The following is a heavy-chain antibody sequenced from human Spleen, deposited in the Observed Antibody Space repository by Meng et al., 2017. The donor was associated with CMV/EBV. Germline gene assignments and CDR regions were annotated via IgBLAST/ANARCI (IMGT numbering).Heavy chain of an antibody. Sequence: SETLSLTCTVSGGSISSSSYYWGWIRQPPGKGLEWIGSIYYSGSTYYNPSLKSRVTISVDTSKNQFSLKLSSVTAADTAVYYCARDQDIVVVPAATMGGDAFDIWGQGTMVTVSS. V-gene: IGHV4-39*07. J-gene: IGHJ3*02. D-gene: IGHD2-2*01. CDR3: ARDQDIVVVPAATMGGDAFDI. CDR1: GGSISSSSYY. CDR2: IYYSGST.